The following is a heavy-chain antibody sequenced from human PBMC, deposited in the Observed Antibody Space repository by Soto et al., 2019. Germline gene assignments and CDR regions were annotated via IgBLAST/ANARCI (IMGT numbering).Heavy chain of an antibody. CDR3: ARYIVVVPAAKGVYGMDV. Sequence: PGGSLRLSCAASGFTFSDYYMSWIRQAPGKGLEWVSYISSSSSYTNYADSVKGRFTISRDNAKNSLYLQMNSLRAEDTAVYYCARYIVVVPAAKGVYGMDVWGQGTTVTVSS. D-gene: IGHD2-2*01. V-gene: IGHV3-11*03. J-gene: IGHJ6*02. CDR1: GFTFSDYY. CDR2: ISSSSSYT.